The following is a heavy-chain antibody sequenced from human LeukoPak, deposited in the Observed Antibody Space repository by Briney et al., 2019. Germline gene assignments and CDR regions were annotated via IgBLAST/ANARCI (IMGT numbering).Heavy chain of an antibody. J-gene: IGHJ4*02. Sequence: PGGSLRLSCAASGFTFSSYSMNWVRQAPGKGLEWVSSISSSSSYIYYADSVKGRFTISRDNSKNTLYLQMNSLRAEDTAVYYCTKEAAAADYYFDYWGQGTLVTVSS. CDR1: GFTFSSYS. CDR3: TKEAAAADYYFDY. CDR2: ISSSSSYI. D-gene: IGHD6-13*01. V-gene: IGHV3-21*04.